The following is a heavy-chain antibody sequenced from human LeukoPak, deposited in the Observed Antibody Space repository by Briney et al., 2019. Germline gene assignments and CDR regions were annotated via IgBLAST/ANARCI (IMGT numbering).Heavy chain of an antibody. J-gene: IGHJ5*02. CDR1: GGTFSSHA. D-gene: IGHD2-2*01. Sequence: GASVKVSCKASGGTFSSHAISWVRQAPGQGLEWMGGIIPIFGTAKYAQKFQGRVTITADESTSTAYMELSSLRSEDTAVYYCARRWYCSSTSCPTNLNYNWFDPWGQGTLVTVSS. CDR2: IIPIFGTA. V-gene: IGHV1-69*13. CDR3: ARRWYCSSTSCPTNLNYNWFDP.